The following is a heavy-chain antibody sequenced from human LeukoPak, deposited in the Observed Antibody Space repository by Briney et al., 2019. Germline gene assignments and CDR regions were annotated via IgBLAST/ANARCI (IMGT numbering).Heavy chain of an antibody. J-gene: IGHJ4*02. Sequence: ASVKASCKASGGTFSSYAISWVRQAPGQGLEWMGGIIPIFGTANYAQKFQGRVTITADESTSTAYMELSSLRSEDTAVYYCARGRDGYILDFDYWGQGTLVTVSS. CDR2: IIPIFGTA. D-gene: IGHD5-24*01. CDR3: ARGRDGYILDFDY. V-gene: IGHV1-69*01. CDR1: GGTFSSYA.